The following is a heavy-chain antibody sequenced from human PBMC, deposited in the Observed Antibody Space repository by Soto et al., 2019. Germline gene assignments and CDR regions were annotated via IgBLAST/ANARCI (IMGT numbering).Heavy chain of an antibody. J-gene: IGHJ4*02. CDR3: ASKHSSRAFDY. Sequence: EVQLVESGGGLVQPGGSLRLSCAASGFTFSSYWMHWVRQALGKGLVWVSRINSDGSSTTYADSVKGRFTISRDNAKNTVYLQMNSLRAEDTAVYYCASKHSSRAFDYWGQGTLVTVSS. V-gene: IGHV3-74*01. CDR1: GFTFSSYW. D-gene: IGHD6-13*01. CDR2: INSDGSST.